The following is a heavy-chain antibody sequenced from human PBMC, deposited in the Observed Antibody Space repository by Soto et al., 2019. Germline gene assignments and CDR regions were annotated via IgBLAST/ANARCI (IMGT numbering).Heavy chain of an antibody. D-gene: IGHD3-22*01. CDR1: GFTFSSYE. V-gene: IGHV3-48*03. CDR2: ISSSGSTI. CDR3: ARDVGRRSYYYDSSGYPS. J-gene: IGHJ4*02. Sequence: EVQLVESGGGLVQPGGSLRLSCAASGFTFSSYEMNWVRQAPGKGLEWVSYISSSGSTIYYADSVKGRFTISRDNAKKSLSLQMNSLRAEDTAVYYYARDVGRRSYYYDSSGYPSWGQGTLVTVSS.